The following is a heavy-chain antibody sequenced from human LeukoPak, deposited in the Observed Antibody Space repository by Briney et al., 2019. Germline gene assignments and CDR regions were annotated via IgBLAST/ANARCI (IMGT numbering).Heavy chain of an antibody. CDR1: GDSISSNHW. CDR3: ARDLVFWIQVMGSPAGAPDY. V-gene: IGHV4-4*02. D-gene: IGHD5-18*01. J-gene: IGHJ4*02. CDR2: VSHSGST. Sequence: SGTLSLTCAVSGDSISSNHWWSWVRQPPGKGLEWIGEVSHSGSTSYNPSLKSRVTLSVDKSKNQFSLTLTSLTAADTAVYYCARDLVFWIQVMGSPAGAPDYWGQGTLVTVSS.